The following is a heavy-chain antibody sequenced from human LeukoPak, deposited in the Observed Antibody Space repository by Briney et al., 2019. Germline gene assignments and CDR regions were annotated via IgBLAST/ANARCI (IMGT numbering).Heavy chain of an antibody. CDR2: IIPILGIA. CDR3: ARGELPSP. Sequence: SVKVSCKASGGTFSSYAISWVRQAPGQGLEWMGRIIPILGIANYAQKFQGRVTITANKSTSTAYMELSSLRSEDTAVYYCARGELPSPWGQGTLVTVSS. CDR1: GGTFSSYA. D-gene: IGHD2/OR15-2a*01. J-gene: IGHJ5*02. V-gene: IGHV1-69*04.